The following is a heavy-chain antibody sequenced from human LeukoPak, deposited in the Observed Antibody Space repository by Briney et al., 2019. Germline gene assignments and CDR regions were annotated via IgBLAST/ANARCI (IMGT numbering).Heavy chain of an antibody. CDR3: ARPRHHRYCSSTSCPSQFDP. V-gene: IGHV4-31*03. Sequence: SQTLSLTCTVSGGSICSGGYYWSWIRQHPGKGLEWIGYIYYSGSTYFNPSLKSRVTISVDTSKNQFSLKLSSVTAADTAVYYCARPRHHRYCSSTSCPSQFDPWGQGTLVTVSS. J-gene: IGHJ5*02. CDR1: GGSICSGGYY. CDR2: IYYSGST. D-gene: IGHD2-2*01.